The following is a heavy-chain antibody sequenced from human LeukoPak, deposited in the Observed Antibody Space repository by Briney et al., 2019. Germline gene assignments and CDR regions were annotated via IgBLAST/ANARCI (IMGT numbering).Heavy chain of an antibody. CDR3: ASSSGPRGWFDP. J-gene: IGHJ5*02. CDR1: GGSISSISYH. CDR2: IYYSGST. Sequence: SETLSLTCAVSGGSISSISYHWGWIRQPPGKGLEWIGSIYYSGSTYYNPSLKSRVTISVDTSKNQFSLRLTFVTAADTAVYYCASSSGPRGWFDPWGQGTLVTVSS. V-gene: IGHV4-39*07. D-gene: IGHD6-25*01.